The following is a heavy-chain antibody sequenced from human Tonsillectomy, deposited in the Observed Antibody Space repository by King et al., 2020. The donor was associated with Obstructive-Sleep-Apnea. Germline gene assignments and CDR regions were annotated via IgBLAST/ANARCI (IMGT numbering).Heavy chain of an antibody. CDR3: ARGGETYYYDSSGWGFDY. CDR2: INPNSGGT. V-gene: IGHV1-2*05. Sequence: AQLVQSGAEVKKPGASVKVSCKASGYTFTGYYMHWVRQAPGQGLEWMGRINPNSGGTNYAQKFQGRVTMTRDTSISTAYMELSRLRSDDTVVYYCARGGETYYYDSSGWGFDYWGQGTLVTVSS. D-gene: IGHD3-22*01. CDR1: GYTFTGYY. J-gene: IGHJ4*02.